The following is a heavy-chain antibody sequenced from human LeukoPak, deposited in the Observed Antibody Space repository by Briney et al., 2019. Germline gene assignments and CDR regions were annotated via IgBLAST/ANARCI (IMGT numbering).Heavy chain of an antibody. J-gene: IGHJ4*02. V-gene: IGHV3-15*07. CDR3: TTGPFDY. CDR2: IKSKTDDGTT. CDR1: GLTVTNAW. Sequence: GGSLRLSCAASGLTVTNAWMNWVRQAPGKGLEWVGRIKSKTDDGTTAYAAPVKGRFTISRDDSKDTLYLQMDGLKTEDTAVYYCTTGPFDYWGQGTLVTVSS.